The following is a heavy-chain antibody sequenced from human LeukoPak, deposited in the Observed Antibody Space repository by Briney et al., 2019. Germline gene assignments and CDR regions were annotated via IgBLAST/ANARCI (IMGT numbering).Heavy chain of an antibody. CDR3: ARLGLGYCSSTSCPLDAFDI. CDR1: GGSFSGYY. CDR2: INHSGST. D-gene: IGHD2-2*01. J-gene: IGHJ3*02. Sequence: SETLSLTCAVYGGSFSGYYWSWIRQPPGKGLEWIGEINHSGSTNYNPSLNSRVTISVDTSKNQFSLKLSSVTAADTAVYYCARLGLGYCSSTSCPLDAFDIWGQGTMVTVSS. V-gene: IGHV4-34*01.